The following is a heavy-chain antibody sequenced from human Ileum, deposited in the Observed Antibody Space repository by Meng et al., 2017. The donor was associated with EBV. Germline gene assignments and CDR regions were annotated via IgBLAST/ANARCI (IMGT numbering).Heavy chain of an antibody. CDR2: VYSTGNS. Sequence: QVQLQESGPGLVKPSETLSLKCNVSGGSVTSGSYYWSWIRQPPGKGLEYIGYVYSTGNSNHNPSLRGRVTVSADTSKNQFSLKLTSVTVADTAVYYCARGRGSYLGRIDSWGQGPLVTVAS. J-gene: IGHJ4*02. CDR3: ARGRGSYLGRIDS. CDR1: GGSVTSGSYY. D-gene: IGHD3-10*01. V-gene: IGHV4-61*01.